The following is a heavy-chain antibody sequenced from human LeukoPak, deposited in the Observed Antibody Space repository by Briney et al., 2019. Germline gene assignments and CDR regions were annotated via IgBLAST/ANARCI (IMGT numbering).Heavy chain of an antibody. J-gene: IGHJ6*02. CDR2: TYYRSKWYN. V-gene: IGHV6-1*01. CDR3: AREGGSSSLNYYYYYGMDV. D-gene: IGHD6-6*01. Sequence: SQTLSLTCAISGDSVPSNSAAWNWIRQSPSRGLEWLGRTYYRSKWYNDYAVSVKSRITINPDTSKNQFSLQLNSVTPEDTAVYYCAREGGSSSLNYYYYYGMDVWGQGTTVTXSS. CDR1: GDSVPSNSAA.